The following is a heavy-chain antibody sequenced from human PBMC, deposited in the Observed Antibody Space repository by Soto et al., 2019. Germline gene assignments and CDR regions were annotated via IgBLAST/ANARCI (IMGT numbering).Heavy chain of an antibody. V-gene: IGHV1-2*02. CDR1: GYSFTDFY. CDR3: ARKGNAYDY. CDR2: INPSSGGT. D-gene: IGHD1-1*01. J-gene: IGHJ4*02. Sequence: ASVKVSCKASGYSFTDFYIHWVRQAPGQGLEWVGWINPSSGGTNYAQQFQGRVTLTRDTSISTAYMELSSLTSDDTAVYHCARKGNAYDYWGQGTLVTVSS.